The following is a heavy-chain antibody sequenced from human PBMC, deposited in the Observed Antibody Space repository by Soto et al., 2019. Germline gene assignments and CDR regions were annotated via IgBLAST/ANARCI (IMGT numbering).Heavy chain of an antibody. D-gene: IGHD3-22*01. CDR2: IKSKTDGGTT. V-gene: IGHV3-15*01. CDR1: GFTFSSYA. Sequence: PGGSLRLSCAASGFTFSSYAMSWVRQAPGKGLEWVGRIKSKTDGGTTDYAAPVKGRFTISRDDSKNTLYLQMNSLKTEDTAVYYCTTAPEPYYYDSSGPDAFDIWGQGTMVTVSS. J-gene: IGHJ3*02. CDR3: TTAPEPYYYDSSGPDAFDI.